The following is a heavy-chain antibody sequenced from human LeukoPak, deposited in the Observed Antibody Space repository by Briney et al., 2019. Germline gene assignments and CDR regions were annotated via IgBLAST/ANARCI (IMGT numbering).Heavy chain of an antibody. CDR1: GFAFSTYW. D-gene: IGHD3-3*01. V-gene: IGHV3-7*01. CDR2: IKQDGSEK. Sequence: PGGSLRLSCAASGFAFSTYWMTWVRQAPGKGLEWVANIKQDGSEKYYVDSVKGRFTISRDNAKNSLYLQMNSLRAEDTAMYYCARDFRFLDDYWGQGTLVTVSS. CDR3: ARDFRFLDDY. J-gene: IGHJ4*02.